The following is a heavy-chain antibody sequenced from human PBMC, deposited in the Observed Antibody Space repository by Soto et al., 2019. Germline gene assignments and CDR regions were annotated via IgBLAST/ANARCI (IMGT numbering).Heavy chain of an antibody. D-gene: IGHD6-19*01. CDR3: AKDRVRTNSSGSP. J-gene: IGHJ5*02. Sequence: PGGSLRLSCTASGFTFSSYAMSWVRQAPGKGLEWVSAISGSGGSTYYAEYVKGRFTISRDNSKNTLYLQMNSLRAEDTAVYYCAKDRVRTNSSGSPWGQGTLVTVSS. CDR2: ISGSGGST. CDR1: GFTFSSYA. V-gene: IGHV3-23*01.